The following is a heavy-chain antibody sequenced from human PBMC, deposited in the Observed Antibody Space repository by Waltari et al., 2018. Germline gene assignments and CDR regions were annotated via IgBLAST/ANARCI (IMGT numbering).Heavy chain of an antibody. CDR3: AREGAAAGRSYWFDP. CDR2: IITILGTE. CDR1: GGTFSSYA. V-gene: IGHV1-69*08. J-gene: IGHJ5*02. D-gene: IGHD6-13*01. Sequence: QVQLVQSGAEVKKPGSSVKVSCKASGGTFSSYAIPWVRQAPGQGLEWRGTIITILGTENYAQKLQGRVTINADKSTSTAYMELSSVGCEDTDMYYGAREGAAAGRSYWFDPWGQGTLVTVSS.